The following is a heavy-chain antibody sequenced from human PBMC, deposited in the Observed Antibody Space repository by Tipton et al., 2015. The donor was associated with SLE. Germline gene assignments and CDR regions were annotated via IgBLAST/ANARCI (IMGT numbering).Heavy chain of an antibody. CDR3: ARGSGVSVRRFDS. CDR1: GGSFSGYY. V-gene: IGHV4-30-4*01. J-gene: IGHJ4*02. CDR2: IYYTGHT. D-gene: IGHD3-10*01. Sequence: LRLSCAVYGGSFSGYYWSWIRQPPGKGLEWIGNIYYTGHTYYSPSLESRLTFSVDTSTNQFSLMLSSVSAADAAVYYCARGSGVSVRRFDSWGQGILVTVSS.